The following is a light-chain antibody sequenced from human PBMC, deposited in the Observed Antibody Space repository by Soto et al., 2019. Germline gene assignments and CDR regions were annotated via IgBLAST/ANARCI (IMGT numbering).Light chain of an antibody. CDR1: QSVRSSY. V-gene: IGKV3-20*01. CDR3: QQYGSSPLT. Sequence: EIVLTQSPGTLSLSPGERATLSCRASQSVRSSYLAWYQQKPGQAPWLLIYGASSRATGIPDRFSGSGSGTDFTLTISRLEPEDFAVYYCQQYGSSPLTFGQGTRVEIK. CDR2: GAS. J-gene: IGKJ1*01.